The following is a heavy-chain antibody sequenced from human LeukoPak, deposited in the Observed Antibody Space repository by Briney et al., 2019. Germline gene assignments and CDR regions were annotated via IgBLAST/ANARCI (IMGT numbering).Heavy chain of an antibody. CDR2: ISSSSSYI. CDR3: AREVGESLDYYYYGMDV. V-gene: IGHV3-21*01. CDR1: GFTFSSYS. D-gene: IGHD3-10*01. J-gene: IGHJ6*02. Sequence: PGGSLRLSCAASGFTFSSYSMNWVRQAPGKGLEWVSSISSSSSYIYYADSVKGRFTISRDNAKNSLYLQMNSLRAEDTAVYYCAREVGESLDYYYYGMDVWGQGTLVTVSS.